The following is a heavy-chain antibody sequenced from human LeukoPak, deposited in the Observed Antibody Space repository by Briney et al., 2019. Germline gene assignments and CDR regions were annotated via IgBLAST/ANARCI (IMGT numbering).Heavy chain of an antibody. J-gene: IGHJ6*02. CDR1: GYTFTSYA. D-gene: IGHD2-2*01. V-gene: IGHV7-4-1*02. CDR3: ARDLPIVVVPAAMGYYYGMDV. Sequence: ASVKVSCKASGYTFTSYAMNWVRQAPGQGLEWMGWINTNTGNPTYAQGFTGRFVFSLDTSVSTAYLQISSLTAEGTAVYYCARDLPIVVVPAAMGYYYGMDVWGQGTTVTVSS. CDR2: INTNTGNP.